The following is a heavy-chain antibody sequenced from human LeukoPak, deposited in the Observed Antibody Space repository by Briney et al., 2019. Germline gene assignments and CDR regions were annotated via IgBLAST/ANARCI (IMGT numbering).Heavy chain of an antibody. J-gene: IGHJ5*02. CDR2: IIPIFGTA. D-gene: IGHD2-15*01. V-gene: IGHV1-69*13. CDR3: ARMGVVAAARNWFDP. Sequence: SVKVSCKASGYTFTSYGISWVRQAPGQGLEWMGGIIPIFGTANYAQKFQGRVTITADESTSTAYMELSSLRSEDTAVYYCARMGVVAAARNWFDPWGQGTLVTVSS. CDR1: GYTFTSYG.